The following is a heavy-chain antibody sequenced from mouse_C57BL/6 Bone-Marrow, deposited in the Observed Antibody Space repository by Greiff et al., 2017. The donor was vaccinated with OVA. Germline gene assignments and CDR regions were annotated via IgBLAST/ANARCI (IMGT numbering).Heavy chain of an antibody. Sequence: VQLQQSGPELVKPGASVKISCKASGYTFTTYPIEWMKQNHGKSLEWIGNFHPYNDDTKYNEKFKGKATLTVEKSSSTVYLELSRLTSDDSAVYYCARPGDYDGDWFAYWGQGTLVTVSA. J-gene: IGHJ3*01. V-gene: IGHV1-47*01. CDR3: ARPGDYDGDWFAY. CDR1: GYTFTTYP. CDR2: FHPYNDDT. D-gene: IGHD2-4*01.